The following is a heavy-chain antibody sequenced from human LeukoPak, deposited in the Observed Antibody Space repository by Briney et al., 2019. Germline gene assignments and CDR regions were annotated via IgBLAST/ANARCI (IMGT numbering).Heavy chain of an antibody. CDR3: LSRVVGSSIDY. CDR1: GFTVGRNY. D-gene: IGHD2-15*01. V-gene: IGHV3-66*01. J-gene: IGHJ4*02. Sequence: GGSLRLSCAASGFTVGRNYMTWVRQAPGKGLEWVSVIYSDGATYYTDSVKGRFTISRDNSKNTFYLQVNSLRTEDTAVYYCLSRVVGSSIDYWGQGSLVTVSS. CDR2: IYSDGAT.